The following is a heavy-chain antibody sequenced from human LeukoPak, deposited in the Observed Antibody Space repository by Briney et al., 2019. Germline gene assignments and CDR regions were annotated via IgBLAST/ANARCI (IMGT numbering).Heavy chain of an antibody. CDR1: GGSISRYY. CDR3: ARHDYGDSELDY. V-gene: IGHV4-59*01. D-gene: IGHD4-17*01. CDR2: IYYSGST. J-gene: IGHJ4*02. Sequence: PSETLSLTCTVSGGSISRYYWSWIRQPPGKGLEWIGYIYYSGSTNYNPSLKSRVTIPVDTSKNQFSLKRSSVTAADTAVYYCARHDYGDSELDYWGQGTLVTVSS.